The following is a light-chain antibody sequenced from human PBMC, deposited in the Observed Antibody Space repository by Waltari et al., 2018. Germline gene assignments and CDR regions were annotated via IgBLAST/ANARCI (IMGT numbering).Light chain of an antibody. J-gene: IGKJ1*01. V-gene: IGKV2D-29*01. Sequence: DIVLTQTPLSLSVTPGQPASISCKSSQSLVHSDGRPYLSWFLQKPGQPPQLLIYEVSNRFSIVPDRVSGSGSGTGFTLKIRRVEAEDAGVDYCMQSTQFTWTFGQGTKVEMK. CDR2: EVS. CDR3: MQSTQFTWT. CDR1: QSLVHSDGRPY.